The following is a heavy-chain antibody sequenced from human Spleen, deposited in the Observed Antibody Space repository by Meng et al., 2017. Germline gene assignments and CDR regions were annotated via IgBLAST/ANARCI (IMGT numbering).Heavy chain of an antibody. CDR2: TYRSKWYD. CDR1: GDSVSSNSAT. Sequence: SETLSPTFAISGDSVSSNSATWSWIRLSPSRGLEWLGRTYRSKWYDDYALSVTSRISINPDTSKNQFSLQLKSVTPEDTAVYYCARVRDSSAWYFDYWGQGTLVTVSS. D-gene: IGHD6-19*01. CDR3: ARVRDSSAWYFDY. J-gene: IGHJ4*02. V-gene: IGHV6-1*01.